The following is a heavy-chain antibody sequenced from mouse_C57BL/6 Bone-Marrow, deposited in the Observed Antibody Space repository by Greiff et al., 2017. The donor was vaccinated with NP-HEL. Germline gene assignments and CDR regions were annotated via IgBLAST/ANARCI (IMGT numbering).Heavy chain of an antibody. CDR3: ARWAGRYYFDY. Sequence: QVQLQQPGAELVKPGASVKLSCKASGYTFTSYWMHWVKQRPGQGLEWIGMIHPNSGSTNYNEKFKSKATLTVDKSSSTAYMQLSSLTSEDSAVEDCARWAGRYYFDYWGQGTTLTVSA. CDR1: GYTFTSYW. V-gene: IGHV1-64*01. CDR2: IHPNSGST. J-gene: IGHJ2*01. D-gene: IGHD1-1*01.